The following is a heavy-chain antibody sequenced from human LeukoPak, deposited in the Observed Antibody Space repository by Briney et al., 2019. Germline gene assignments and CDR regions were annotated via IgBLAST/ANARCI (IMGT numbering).Heavy chain of an antibody. J-gene: IGHJ4*02. Sequence: SETLSLTCTVSGDSISRSTYYWAWIRQPPGKGLEWIGSVYYGRSPYFNPSLESRATISVDTSKNHFSLKMGSVTAADTAVYYCARSSGTGTFSYWGQGTLVTVSS. V-gene: IGHV4-39*02. D-gene: IGHD6-25*01. CDR2: VYYGRSP. CDR1: GDSISRSTYY. CDR3: ARSSGTGTFSY.